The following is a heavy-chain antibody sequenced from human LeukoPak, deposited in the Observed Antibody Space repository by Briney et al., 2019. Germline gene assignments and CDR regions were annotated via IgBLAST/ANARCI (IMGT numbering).Heavy chain of an antibody. J-gene: IGHJ6*03. CDR2: IKQDGSEK. V-gene: IGHV3-7*01. D-gene: IGHD6-6*01. CDR1: GFTFSSYW. Sequence: GGSLRLSCAASGFTFSSYWMSWVRQAPGKGLEWVANIKQDGSEKYYVDSVKGRFTISRDNAKNSLYLQMSSLRAEDTAVYYCARVGSSPWIYYYYYYMDVWGKGTTVTVSS. CDR3: ARVGSSPWIYYYYYYMDV.